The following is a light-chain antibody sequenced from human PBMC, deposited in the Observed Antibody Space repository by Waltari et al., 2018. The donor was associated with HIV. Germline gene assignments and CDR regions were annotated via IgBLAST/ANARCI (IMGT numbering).Light chain of an antibody. Sequence: QSVLTQPPSASGTPGQKVTISCSGGTANIGATFVFSFQQFPGTAPKLLIYRDNLRHSGVPARFSGSKSGTSASLTISGLRSDDEAHYFCAVLDDTLGGGVFGGGTKLTVL. CDR2: RDN. J-gene: IGLJ2*01. CDR1: TANIGATF. V-gene: IGLV1-47*01. CDR3: AVLDDTLGGGV.